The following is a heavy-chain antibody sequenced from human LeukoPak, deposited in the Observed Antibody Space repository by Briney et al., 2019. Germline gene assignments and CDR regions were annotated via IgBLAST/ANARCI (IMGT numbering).Heavy chain of an antibody. CDR3: AREGSTGYSDY. D-gene: IGHD3-22*01. V-gene: IGHV5-51*04. CDR2: IYPGDSAT. Sequence: GESLKISCKGSGYRFASSWIGWVRQMPGKGLQWMGIIYPGDSATTYSPSFQGQVTISADKPNSTAYLQWSSLKASDTAMYYCAREGSTGYSDYWGQGTLVTVSS. CDR1: GYRFASSW. J-gene: IGHJ4*02.